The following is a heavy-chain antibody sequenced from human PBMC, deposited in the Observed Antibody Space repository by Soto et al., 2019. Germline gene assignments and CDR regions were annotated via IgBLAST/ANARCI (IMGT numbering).Heavy chain of an antibody. CDR2: IYWTDDK. Sequence: SGPTLVNPTQNLTLTYTFSGFSLSSSGVGVGWIRQPPGKALEWLALIYWTDDKRYSPSLKSRLTITKDTSKNQVVLTMTNMDPVDTATYYCAHGPEIAVTGPFEHWGQGTLVTVSS. CDR1: GFSLSSSGVG. J-gene: IGHJ4*02. CDR3: AHGPEIAVTGPFEH. D-gene: IGHD6-19*01. V-gene: IGHV2-5*01.